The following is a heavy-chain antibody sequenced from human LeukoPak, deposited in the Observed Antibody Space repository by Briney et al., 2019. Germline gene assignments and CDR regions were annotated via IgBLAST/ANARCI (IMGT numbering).Heavy chain of an antibody. J-gene: IGHJ6*02. CDR3: AKDGGDYNYYGMDV. Sequence: GRSLRLSCAASGFTFDDYAMHWVRQAPGKGLEWVSGISWNSGSIGYADSVKGRFTISRDNAKNSLYLQMNSLRAEDTAVYYCAKDGGDYNYYGMDVWGQGTTVTVSS. CDR1: GFTFDDYA. V-gene: IGHV3-9*01. CDR2: ISWNSGSI. D-gene: IGHD3-16*01.